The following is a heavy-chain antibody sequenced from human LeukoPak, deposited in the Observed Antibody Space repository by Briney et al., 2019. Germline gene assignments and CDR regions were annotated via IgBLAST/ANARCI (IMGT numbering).Heavy chain of an antibody. V-gene: IGHV4-4*07. D-gene: IGHD1-26*01. J-gene: IGHJ3*02. CDR3: ARDPPRGRWELPRGAFDI. CDR2: IYTSGST. CDR1: GGSINTYY. Sequence: SETLSLTCTVSGGSINTYYWTWIRQPAGKGLEWIGRIYTSGSTNYKPSLKSRVTMSVDTSKMQFSLKLSSVTAADTAVYYCARDPPRGRWELPRGAFDIWGQGTMVTVSS.